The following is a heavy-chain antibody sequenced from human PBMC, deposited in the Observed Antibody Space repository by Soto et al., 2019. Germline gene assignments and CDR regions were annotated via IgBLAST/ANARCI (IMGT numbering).Heavy chain of an antibody. V-gene: IGHV3-23*01. CDR2: ISGSGGST. CDR3: AKLQDTAIVFLPDY. CDR1: GFTFNSYA. J-gene: IGHJ4*02. Sequence: GGSLRLSCAASGFTFNSYAMSWVRQAPGKGLEWVSAISGSGGSTYYADSVKGRFTISRDNSKNTLYLQMNSLRAEDTAVYYCAKLQDTAIVFLPDYWGQGTLVTVSS. D-gene: IGHD5-18*01.